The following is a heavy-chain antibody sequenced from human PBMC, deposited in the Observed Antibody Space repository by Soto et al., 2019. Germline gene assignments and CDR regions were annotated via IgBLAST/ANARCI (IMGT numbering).Heavy chain of an antibody. CDR3: ACIAMVNYGHFDY. CDR1: GFTLSDYY. V-gene: IGHV3-11*03. CDR2: ITSSSSYT. Sequence: PGGSLRLSCAASGFTLSDYYMSWIRQAPGKGLEWVSYITSSSSYTNYADSVKGRFTISRDNAKNSLYLQMNSLRAEDTAVYYCACIAMVNYGHFDYWGQGTLVTVSS. D-gene: IGHD5-18*01. J-gene: IGHJ4*02.